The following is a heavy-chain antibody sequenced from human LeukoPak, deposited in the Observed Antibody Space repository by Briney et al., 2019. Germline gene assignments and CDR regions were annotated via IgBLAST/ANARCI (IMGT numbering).Heavy chain of an antibody. D-gene: IGHD6-13*01. V-gene: IGHV3-23*01. CDR3: AKDLEQQLLRDGYFDY. Sequence: GGSLRLSCAASGFTFNSYTMSWVRQAPGKGLEWVSAISGSGGSTYYADSVKGRFTISRDNSKNTLYLQMNSLRAEDTAVYYCAKDLEQQLLRDGYFDYWGQGTLVTVSS. CDR2: ISGSGGST. J-gene: IGHJ4*02. CDR1: GFTFNSYT.